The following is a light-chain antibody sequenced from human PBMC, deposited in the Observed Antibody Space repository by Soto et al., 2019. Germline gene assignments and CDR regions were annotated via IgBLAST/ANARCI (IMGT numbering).Light chain of an antibody. J-gene: IGKJ3*01. CDR2: VAS. Sequence: DVELTQSPSFLSASVGERGTITCRASQGINNYLAWYQQKPGRAPRLLIHVASTLHSGVPSRFSGSGSGTEFTLTISRLQPEDFATYYCQHLNTYAFNFGPGTKVDI. CDR3: QHLNTYAFN. V-gene: IGKV1-9*01. CDR1: QGINNY.